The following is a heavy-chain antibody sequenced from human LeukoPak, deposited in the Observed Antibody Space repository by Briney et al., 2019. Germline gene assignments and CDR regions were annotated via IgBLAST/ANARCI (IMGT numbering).Heavy chain of an antibody. Sequence: PSETLSLTCAVYGGSFSGYYWSWIRQPPGKGLEWIGIIYYSGTTYYNPSLKSRVTISVDTSKNQFSLKLSSVTAADTAIYYCARAPLYHYDSSGYLFDYWGQGTLVTVSS. CDR2: IYYSGTT. CDR3: ARAPLYHYDSSGYLFDY. J-gene: IGHJ4*02. CDR1: GGSFSGYY. V-gene: IGHV4-34*01. D-gene: IGHD3-22*01.